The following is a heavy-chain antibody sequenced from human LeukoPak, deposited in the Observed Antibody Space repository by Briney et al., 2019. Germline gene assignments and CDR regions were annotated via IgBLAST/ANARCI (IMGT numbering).Heavy chain of an antibody. CDR3: ATGPLVATIPDWYFDL. CDR2: FDPEDGEA. V-gene: IGHV1-24*01. Sequence: ASVKVSCKVSGYTLTELSMHWVRQAPGKGLEWMGGFDPEDGEAIYAQKFQGRVTMTEDTSTDTAYMELSSLRSEDTAVYYCATGPLVATIPDWYFDLWGRGTLVTVSS. J-gene: IGHJ2*01. CDR1: GYTLTELS. D-gene: IGHD5-12*01.